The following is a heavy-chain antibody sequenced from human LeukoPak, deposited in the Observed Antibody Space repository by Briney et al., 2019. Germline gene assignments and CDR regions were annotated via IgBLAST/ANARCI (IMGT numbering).Heavy chain of an antibody. CDR3: AREDLYSSGTLDY. CDR2: IYSGGST. V-gene: IGHV3-53*05. J-gene: IGHJ4*02. D-gene: IGHD6-19*01. CDR1: GFTVSSNY. Sequence: GSLRLSCAASGFTVSSNYMSWVRQAPGKGLEWVSVIYSGGSTYYADSVKGRFTISRDNSKNTLYLQMNSLRAEDTAVYYCAREDLYSSGTLDYWGQGTLVTVSS.